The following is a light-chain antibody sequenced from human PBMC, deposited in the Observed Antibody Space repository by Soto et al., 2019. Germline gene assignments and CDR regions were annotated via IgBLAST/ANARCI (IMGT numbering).Light chain of an antibody. CDR3: QSYDSSVV. Sequence: QSVLTQPPSVSGAPGQRVTTSCTGSSSNIGAGYDVHWYQQLPGTAPKLLIYGNSNRPSGVPDRFSGSKSGTSASLAITGLQAEDEADYYCQSYDSSVVFGGGTQLTVL. CDR1: SSNIGAGYD. J-gene: IGLJ7*01. CDR2: GNS. V-gene: IGLV1-40*01.